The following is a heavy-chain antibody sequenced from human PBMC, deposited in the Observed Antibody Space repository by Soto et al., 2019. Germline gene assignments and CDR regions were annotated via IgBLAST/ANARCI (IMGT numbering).Heavy chain of an antibody. D-gene: IGHD3-9*01. Sequence: QVQLQQWGAGPLRPLETLSLTCGVSGGSFSGYYWAWIRQSPGQGLEWIGEINDRGPINYNPSLKSLVSISVYTSKTHSSLNLRSVTAADTAVYYCARESNDILTGPPWVWYFDLWGRGTLVTVSS. CDR3: ARESNDILTGPPWVWYFDL. J-gene: IGHJ2*01. V-gene: IGHV4-34*01. CDR2: INDRGPI. CDR1: GGSFSGYY.